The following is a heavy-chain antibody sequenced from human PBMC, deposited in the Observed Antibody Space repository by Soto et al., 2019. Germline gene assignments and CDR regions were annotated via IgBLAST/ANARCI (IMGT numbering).Heavy chain of an antibody. D-gene: IGHD6-13*01. CDR1: GFTFSSYG. CDR2: IWYDGSNK. J-gene: IGHJ5*02. Sequence: PGGSLRLSCAASGFTFSSYGMHWVRQAPGKGLDWVAVIWYDGSNKYYADSVKGRFTISRDNSKKTLYLQMNSLRVEDTAVYYCARDPAGKTGWFDPWGQGTLVTVSS. V-gene: IGHV3-33*01. CDR3: ARDPAGKTGWFDP.